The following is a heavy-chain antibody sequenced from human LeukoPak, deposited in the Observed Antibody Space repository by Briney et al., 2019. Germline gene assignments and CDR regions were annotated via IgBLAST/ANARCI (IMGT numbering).Heavy chain of an antibody. CDR2: IGSDGTT. Sequence: GGSLRLSCAASGFTFSTWNLSWVRQAPGKGLDWVSTIGSDGTTYYGDSVKGGFTISGDNSKNSVNLQINNLKSEDTADIYVASIHSHDAFDMWGQGTMVTVSS. CDR1: GFTFSTWN. J-gene: IGHJ3*02. CDR3: ASIHSHDAFDM. V-gene: IGHV3-23*01. D-gene: IGHD2-2*02.